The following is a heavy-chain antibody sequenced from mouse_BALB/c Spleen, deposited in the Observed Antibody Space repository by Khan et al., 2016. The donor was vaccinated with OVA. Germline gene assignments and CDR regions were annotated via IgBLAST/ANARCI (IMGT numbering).Heavy chain of an antibody. J-gene: IGHJ3*01. Sequence: QVQLKESGPELVRPGVSVKISCKGSDYTFTDYPLHWVQQRHAKSLEWIGAVGTYYGNTNYNQKFKGKATMTVDKSSSTAYLELASLTSEDSAICSFAEDDGYSLFAYWGQGTLVTVSA. D-gene: IGHD2-3*01. CDR1: DYTFTDYP. CDR3: AEDDGYSLFAY. V-gene: IGHV1S137*01. CDR2: VGTYYGNT.